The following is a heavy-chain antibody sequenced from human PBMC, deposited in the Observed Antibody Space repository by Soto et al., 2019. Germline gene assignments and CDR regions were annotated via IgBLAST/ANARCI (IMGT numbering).Heavy chain of an antibody. J-gene: IGHJ4*02. Sequence: SETLSLTCTVSGGSISSSSYYWGWIRQPPGKGLEWIGSIYYSGSTYYNPSLKNRVTISVDTSKNQFSLKLSSVTAADTAVYYCARQVPAAIDYWGQGTLVTVSS. CDR1: GGSISSSSYY. CDR2: IYYSGST. D-gene: IGHD2-2*01. CDR3: ARQVPAAIDY. V-gene: IGHV4-39*01.